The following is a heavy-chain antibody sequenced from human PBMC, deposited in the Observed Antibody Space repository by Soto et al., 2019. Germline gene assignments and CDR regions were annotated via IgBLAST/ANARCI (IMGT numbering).Heavy chain of an antibody. CDR3: ARPRAQYYCDSSDDYGMDV. D-gene: IGHD3-22*01. CDR2: IYYSGST. J-gene: IGHJ6*02. V-gene: IGHV4-39*01. Sequence: QLQLQESGPGLVKPSETLSLTCTVSGGSISSSNYYWGWIRQPPGKGLEWIGSIYYSGSTYYNPALRSRVTISVDTSKIQFSLKLSSVTAADTAVYYFARPRAQYYCDSSDDYGMDVWGQGTTVTVSS. CDR1: GGSISSSNYY.